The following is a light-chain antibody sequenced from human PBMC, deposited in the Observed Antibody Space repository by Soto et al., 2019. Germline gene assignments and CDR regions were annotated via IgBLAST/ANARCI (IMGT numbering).Light chain of an antibody. CDR1: QSVSSSY. CDR3: QQYGSSPPFT. J-gene: IGKJ5*01. CDR2: GAS. Sequence: ESVLTQPAGTLSLSPGERATLSCRASQSVSSSYLAWYQQKPGQAPRLLIYGASSRATGIPDRFSGSGSGTDFTLTISRLEPEDFAVYYCQQYGSSPPFTFGQGTRLEIK. V-gene: IGKV3-20*01.